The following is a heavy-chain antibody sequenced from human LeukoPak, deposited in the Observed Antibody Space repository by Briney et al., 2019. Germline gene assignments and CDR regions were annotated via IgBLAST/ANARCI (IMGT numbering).Heavy chain of an antibody. CDR1: GYTFTGYY. Sequence: GASVEVSCKASGYTFTGYYMHWVRQAPGQGLEWMGWINPSSGGTNYAQKFQGRVTMTRDTSISTAYMELSRLRSDDTAVYYCARVLLRFLEWSFYGMDVWGQGTTVTVSS. CDR3: ARVLLRFLEWSFYGMDV. CDR2: INPSSGGT. V-gene: IGHV1-2*02. D-gene: IGHD3-3*01. J-gene: IGHJ6*02.